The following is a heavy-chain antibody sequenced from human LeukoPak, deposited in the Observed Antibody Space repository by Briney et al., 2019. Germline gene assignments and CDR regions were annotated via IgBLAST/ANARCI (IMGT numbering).Heavy chain of an antibody. CDR2: MNPNSSNT. Sequence: ASVTLSFTAAGYSFTISGYNWVRVATGPGQGREWLMNPNSSNTGYDNEYQGRGTITRDTSISTAYMELSSLRSEETAVDFCARDAYGSRSVWFDPWGQGTLVTVSA. V-gene: IGHV1-8*03. CDR1: GYSFTISG. CDR3: ARDAYGSRSVWFDP. J-gene: IGHJ5*02. D-gene: IGHD3-10*01.